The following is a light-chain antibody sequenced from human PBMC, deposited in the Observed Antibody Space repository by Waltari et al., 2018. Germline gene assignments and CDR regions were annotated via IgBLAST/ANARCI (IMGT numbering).Light chain of an antibody. J-gene: IGLJ2*01. CDR2: DVT. CDR3: ASWTDSDTLKLL. CDR1: SDVGGSNY. V-gene: IGLV2-14*03. Sequence: QSALTQPASVSGSPGQSITISCTGSDVGGSNYVSWYQQHPGKAPQVMIYDVTDRPSGVSNRFSDSKSGDTASLTISGLQAEDEADYYCASWTDSDTLKLLFGGGTKLTVL.